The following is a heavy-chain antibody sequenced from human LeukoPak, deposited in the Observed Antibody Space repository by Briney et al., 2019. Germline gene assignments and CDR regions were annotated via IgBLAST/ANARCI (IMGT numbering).Heavy chain of an antibody. CDR2: IGTAGDP. J-gene: IGHJ4*02. D-gene: IGHD3-10*01. CDR1: GFTFRSYD. V-gene: IGHV3-13*05. CDR3: ARGDYYGSGSFDY. Sequence: GGSLRLSCAASGFTFRSYDLHWVRHTTGKGLEWVSGIGTAGDPNYPGSVKGRFTISRENAKNSLYLQMNSLRAGDTAVYYCARGDYYGSGSFDYWGQGTLVTVSS.